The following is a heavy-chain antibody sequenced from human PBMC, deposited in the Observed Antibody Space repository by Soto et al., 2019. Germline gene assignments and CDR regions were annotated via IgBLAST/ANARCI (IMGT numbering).Heavy chain of an antibody. CDR1: GGSISSYY. CDR2: IYYSGST. Sequence: PSETLSLTCTVSGGSISSYYWSWIRQPPGKGLEWIGYIYYSGSTNYNPSLKSRVTISVDTSKNQFSLQLNSVTPEDTAVYYCARGRRSYYGMDVWGQGTTVTVSS. J-gene: IGHJ6*02. CDR3: ARGRRSYYGMDV. V-gene: IGHV4-59*12.